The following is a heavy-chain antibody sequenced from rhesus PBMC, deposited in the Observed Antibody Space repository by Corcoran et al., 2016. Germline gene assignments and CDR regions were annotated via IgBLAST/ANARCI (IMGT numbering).Heavy chain of an antibody. D-gene: IGHD3-16*01. CDR1: GGSISSGYG. J-gene: IGHJ4*01. CDR2: IYGSSGNT. CDR3: ARNPPGDYSGSYSFDY. Sequence: QVQLQESGPGLVKPSETLSLTCGVSGGSISSGYGWSWIRQPPGNGLEWIGYIYGSSGNTYYNPSRKSLITISKDTSKNQLSLKLSSVTAADTAVYYCARNPPGDYSGSYSFDYWGQGVLVTVSS. V-gene: IGHV4S7*01.